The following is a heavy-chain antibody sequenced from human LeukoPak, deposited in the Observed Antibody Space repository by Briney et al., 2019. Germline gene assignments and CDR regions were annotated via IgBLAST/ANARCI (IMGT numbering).Heavy chain of an antibody. D-gene: IGHD4-17*01. J-gene: IGHJ4*02. CDR2: ISASGST. V-gene: IGHV4-4*07. CDR1: NGSISTYY. Sequence: PSETLSLTCTVSNGSISTYYWSWVRQPAGKGLEWIGRISASGSTNYNPSLKSRVTMSVDTSKNQFSLKLSSVTAADTAVYYCAREITVTRPFDYWGPGNLVTVSS. CDR3: AREITVTRPFDY.